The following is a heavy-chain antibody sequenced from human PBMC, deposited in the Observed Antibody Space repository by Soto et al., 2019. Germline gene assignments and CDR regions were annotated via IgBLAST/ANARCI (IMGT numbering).Heavy chain of an antibody. D-gene: IGHD3-16*01. V-gene: IGHV3-30-3*01. CDR2: ISYDGSNK. CDR1: GFTFSSYA. J-gene: IGHJ4*02. CDR3: ARDLSHFHY. Sequence: GGSLRLSCAASGFTFSSYAMHWVRQAPGKGLEWVAVISYDGSNKYYADSVKGRFTISRDNSKNTLYLQMNSLRAEDTAVYYCARDLSHFHYRGQGTLVTVSS.